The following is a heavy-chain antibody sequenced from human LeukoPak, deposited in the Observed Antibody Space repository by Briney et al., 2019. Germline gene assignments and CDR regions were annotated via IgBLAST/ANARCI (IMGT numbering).Heavy chain of an antibody. V-gene: IGHV3-23*01. CDR1: GFTFSSYA. Sequence: PGGSLRLSCTASGFTFSSYAMSWVRQAPGKGLEWVSTVSGSGGSTSYADSVKGRFTISRDNSKNTLSLQMNSLRAEDTALYYCAKGRYSSGWDYFDYWGQGTLVTVSS. CDR3: AKGRYSSGWDYFDY. J-gene: IGHJ4*02. D-gene: IGHD6-19*01. CDR2: VSGSGGST.